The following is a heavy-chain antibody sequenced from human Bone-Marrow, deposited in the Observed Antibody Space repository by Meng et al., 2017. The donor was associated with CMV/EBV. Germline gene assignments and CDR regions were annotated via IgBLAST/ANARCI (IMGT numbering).Heavy chain of an antibody. V-gene: IGHV3-49*04. CDR1: GFTFGDYA. CDR3: TREDSSPPYYYYGMDV. J-gene: IGHJ6*02. D-gene: IGHD6-13*01. Sequence: GESLKISCTASGFTFGDYAMSWVRQAPGKGLEWVGFIRSKAYGGTTEYAASVKGRFTISRDDSKSIAYPQMNSLKTEDTAVYYCTREDSSPPYYYYGMDVWGQGTTVTVSS. CDR2: IRSKAYGGTT.